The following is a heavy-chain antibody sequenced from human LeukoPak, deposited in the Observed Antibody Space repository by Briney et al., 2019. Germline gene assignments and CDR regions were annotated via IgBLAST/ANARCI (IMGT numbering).Heavy chain of an antibody. Sequence: GGSLRLSCAASGFTFSSYAMTWVRQAPGKGLEWVSSISGSGGSTYYADSVKGRFTISRDNSKNTLYLQMNSLRAEDTAAYYCARGGILYGMDVWGQGTTVTVSS. J-gene: IGHJ6*02. V-gene: IGHV3-23*01. CDR1: GFTFSSYA. D-gene: IGHD6-13*01. CDR2: ISGSGGST. CDR3: ARGGILYGMDV.